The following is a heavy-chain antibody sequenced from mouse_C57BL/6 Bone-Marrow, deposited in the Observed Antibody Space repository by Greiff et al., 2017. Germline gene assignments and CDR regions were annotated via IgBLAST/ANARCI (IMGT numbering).Heavy chain of an antibody. CDR2: INPGSGGT. Sequence: VMLVESGAELVRPGTSVKVSCKASGYAFTNYLIEWVKQRPGQGLEWIGVINPGSGGTNYNEKFKGKATLTADKSSSTAYMQLSSLTSEDSAVYFCAIFMDYWGQGTSVTVSS. CDR1: GYAFTNYL. J-gene: IGHJ4*01. V-gene: IGHV1-54*01. CDR3: AIFMDY.